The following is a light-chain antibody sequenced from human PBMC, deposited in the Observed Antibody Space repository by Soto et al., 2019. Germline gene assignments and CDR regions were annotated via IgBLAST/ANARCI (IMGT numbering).Light chain of an antibody. CDR3: QQLNSYLGT. Sequence: DIQLTQSPSFLSASVGDRVTITCRASQGISSYLAWYQQKPGKAPKLLIYAASTLQSGVPSRFSGSGSGTEFTLTNSSLQPEDFATYYCQQLNSYLGTFGQGTKLEIK. CDR2: AAS. J-gene: IGKJ2*01. CDR1: QGISSY. V-gene: IGKV1-9*01.